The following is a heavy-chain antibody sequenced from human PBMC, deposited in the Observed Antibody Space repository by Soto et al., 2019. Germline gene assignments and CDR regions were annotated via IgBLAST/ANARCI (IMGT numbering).Heavy chain of an antibody. CDR1: GFTFSRHT. J-gene: IGHJ4*02. CDR3: AXXVYYXXWXXXXTXXYYFDD. V-gene: IGHV3-30-3*01. Sequence: QVQLVESGGGVVQPGRSLRLSCAASGFTFSRHTMHWVRQAPGKGLEWVAAISDDGSNTYYADSVKGRFTISRDNSKNTLYLQMNSLSSEDTAVXHXAXXVYYXXWXXXXTXXYYFDDWGQGTLVTVSS. D-gene: IGHD3-3*01. CDR2: ISDDGSNT.